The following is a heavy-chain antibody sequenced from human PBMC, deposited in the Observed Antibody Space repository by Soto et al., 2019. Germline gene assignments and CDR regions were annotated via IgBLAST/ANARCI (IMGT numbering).Heavy chain of an antibody. CDR2: IYPGDSDT. CDR3: ARHDSSSRGYYYYYGMDV. V-gene: IGHV5-51*01. J-gene: IGHJ6*02. CDR1: GYSFTIYC. D-gene: IGHD6-13*01. Sequence: PGESVKISCKGSGYSFTIYCIGWVLQMPGKGLEWMGIIYPGDSDTRYSPSFQGQVTISADKSISTAYLQWSSLKASDTAMYYCARHDSSSRGYYYYYGMDVWGQGTTVTVSS.